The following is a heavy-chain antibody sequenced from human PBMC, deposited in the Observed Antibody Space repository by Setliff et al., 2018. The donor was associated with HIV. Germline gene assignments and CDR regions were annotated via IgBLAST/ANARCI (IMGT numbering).Heavy chain of an antibody. CDR2: IYHSGST. J-gene: IGHJ6*02. CDR3: ARDDSSGWHFYYYYGMDV. CDR1: GGSFSGYC. D-gene: IGHD6-19*01. V-gene: IGHV4-34*01. Sequence: PSETLSLTCAVYGGSFSGYCWSWIRQPPGKGLEWIGSIYHSGSTYYNPSLKSRVTISVDTSKNQFSLKLSSVTAADTAVYYCARDDSSGWHFYYYYGMDVWGQGTTVTVSS.